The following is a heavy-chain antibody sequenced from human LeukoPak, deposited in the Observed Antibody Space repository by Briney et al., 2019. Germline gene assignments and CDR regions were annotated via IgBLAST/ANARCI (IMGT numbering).Heavy chain of an antibody. D-gene: IGHD2-21*02. CDR3: ARVGLAYCGGDCTNLFDY. CDR1: GYTFTGYY. Sequence: ASVKVSCKASGYTFTGYYMHWVRQAPGQGLEWMGRMNPNSGGTNYAQKFQGRVTMTMDTSISTAYMELSRLRSDDTAVYYCARVGLAYCGGDCTNLFDYWGQGTLVTVSS. J-gene: IGHJ4*02. V-gene: IGHV1-2*06. CDR2: MNPNSGGT.